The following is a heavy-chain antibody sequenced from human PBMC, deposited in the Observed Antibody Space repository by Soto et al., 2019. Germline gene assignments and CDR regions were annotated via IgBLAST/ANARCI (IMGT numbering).Heavy chain of an antibody. V-gene: IGHV1-46*01. CDR3: ARADEGYYVSSGYGHDAFDI. J-gene: IGHJ3*02. CDR2: INPSGGST. Sequence: ASVKVSCKASGYTFTSYYMHWVRQAPGQGLEWMGIINPSGGSTSYAQKFQGRVTMTRDTSTSTVYMELSSLRSEDTAVYYCARADEGYYVSSGYGHDAFDIWGQGKMLTVSS. D-gene: IGHD3-22*01. CDR1: GYTFTSYY.